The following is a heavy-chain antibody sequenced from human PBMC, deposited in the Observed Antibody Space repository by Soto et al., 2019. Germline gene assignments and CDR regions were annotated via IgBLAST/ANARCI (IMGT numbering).Heavy chain of an antibody. Sequence: SSETLSLTCTVSGGSISSYSWSWIRQPPGKGLEWIGNIHYNGNTKYSPSLKSRVTMSVDTSKNHFSLKLISVTTADTAVYFCAREGNLGRWIQHLDSWGQGTLVTVS. D-gene: IGHD2-2*03. J-gene: IGHJ4*02. CDR2: IHYNGNT. CDR3: AREGNLGRWIQHLDS. CDR1: GGSISSYS. V-gene: IGHV4-59*01.